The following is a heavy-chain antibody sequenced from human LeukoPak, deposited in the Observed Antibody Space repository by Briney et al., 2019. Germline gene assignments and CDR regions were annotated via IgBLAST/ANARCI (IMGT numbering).Heavy chain of an antibody. D-gene: IGHD6-13*01. Sequence: TASETLSLTCTVSGGSISSYYWSWIRQPPGKGLEWIGYIYYSGSTNYNPSLKSRVTISVDTSKNQFSLKLCPATAADTAVYYCARDTGYSSSHGFGYWGQGTLVTVSS. CDR1: GGSISSYY. CDR3: ARDTGYSSSHGFGY. V-gene: IGHV4-59*01. J-gene: IGHJ4*02. CDR2: IYYSGST.